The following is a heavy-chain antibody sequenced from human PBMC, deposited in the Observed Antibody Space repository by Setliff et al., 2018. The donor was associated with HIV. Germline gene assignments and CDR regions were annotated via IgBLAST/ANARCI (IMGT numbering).Heavy chain of an antibody. Sequence: ASVKVSCKASGGTFGRFGISWVRQAPGQGLEWMGGIIHTFTRANYAQKFQARVIITTNKSTSTAFMELTSLTSEDTAVYYCARSVHSLYGDYATYFDPWGQGTQVTVSS. J-gene: IGHJ5*02. V-gene: IGHV1-69*05. CDR2: IIHTFTRA. D-gene: IGHD4-17*01. CDR1: GGTFGRFG. CDR3: ARSVHSLYGDYATYFDP.